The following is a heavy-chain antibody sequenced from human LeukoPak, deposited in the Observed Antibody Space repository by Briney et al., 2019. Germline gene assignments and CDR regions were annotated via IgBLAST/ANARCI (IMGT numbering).Heavy chain of an antibody. D-gene: IGHD1-1*01. J-gene: IGHJ6*02. CDR3: AKVMTGTTRLDGYGMDV. V-gene: IGHV3-23*01. Sequence: PGGSLRLSCAASGFTFSTYAMSWVRQAPGKGLEWVSTISVSGANTYYADSVKGRFTISRDNSNNTLYLQMNSLRAEDTALYYCAKVMTGTTRLDGYGMDVWGQGTTVTVSS. CDR1: GFTFSTYA. CDR2: ISVSGANT.